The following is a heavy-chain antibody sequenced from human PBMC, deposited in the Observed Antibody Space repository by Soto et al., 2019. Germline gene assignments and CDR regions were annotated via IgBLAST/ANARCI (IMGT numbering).Heavy chain of an antibody. CDR1: GYTFSNSG. Sequence: ASVKVSCKASGYTFSNSGISWVRQAPGQGLEWMGWISTYNGNTNYAQKLQGRVTMTTDTSTSTAYMELRSLRSDDTAVYYCARDAAFYGSGLYGMDVWGQGTTVTVSS. CDR2: ISTYNGNT. J-gene: IGHJ6*02. D-gene: IGHD3-10*01. CDR3: ARDAAFYGSGLYGMDV. V-gene: IGHV1-18*01.